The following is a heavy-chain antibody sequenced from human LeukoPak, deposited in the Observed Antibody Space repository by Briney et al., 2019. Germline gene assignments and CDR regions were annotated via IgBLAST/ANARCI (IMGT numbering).Heavy chain of an antibody. V-gene: IGHV3-23*01. CDR3: TKGMATIGRHIDS. D-gene: IGHD5-24*01. Sequence: GGSVRLSCAASGFSFSDCAMSWVRQASGRGLEWVYSISGSAGSTYYADSMKGRFTISRDNPKNTLHWDMNSLRAEDTAIYYCTKGMATIGRHIDSWGEGTLVSVSS. J-gene: IGHJ4*02. CDR1: GFSFSDCA. CDR2: ISGSAGST.